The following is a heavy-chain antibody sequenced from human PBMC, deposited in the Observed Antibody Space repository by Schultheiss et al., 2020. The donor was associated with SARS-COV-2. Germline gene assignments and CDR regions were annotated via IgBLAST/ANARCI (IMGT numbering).Heavy chain of an antibody. CDR2: ISGSGGFT. D-gene: IGHD2-2*01. J-gene: IGHJ6*03. Sequence: GGSLRLSCAASGFTFSSYAMSWVRQAPGKGLEWVSAISGSGGFTYYADSVKGRFTISRDNSKNTLYLQMNSLRAEDTAVYYCARGPIVVVPANYYYYMDVWGKGTTVTVTS. CDR3: ARGPIVVVPANYYYYMDV. CDR1: GFTFSSYA. V-gene: IGHV3-23*01.